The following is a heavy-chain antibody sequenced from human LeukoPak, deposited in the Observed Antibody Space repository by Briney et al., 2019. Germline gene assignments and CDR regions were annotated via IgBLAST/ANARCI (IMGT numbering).Heavy chain of an antibody. V-gene: IGHV3-11*01. CDR1: GFTFGDYS. J-gene: IGHJ6*03. D-gene: IGHD2-15*01. Sequence: GGSLRLSCAASGFTFGDYSMTWIRQAPGKGLEWVSYISGSGSTKYYADSVKGRFTISRDNAKNSLFLQMNSLRAEDTAVYYCARVLRYCSGGNCYSGGLGYMDVWGKGTTVTISS. CDR2: ISGSGSTK. CDR3: ARVLRYCSGGNCYSGGLGYMDV.